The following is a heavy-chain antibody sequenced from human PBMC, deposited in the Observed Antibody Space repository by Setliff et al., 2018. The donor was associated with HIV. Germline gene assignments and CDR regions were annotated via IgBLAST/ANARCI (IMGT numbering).Heavy chain of an antibody. V-gene: IGHV4-61*01. CDR3: ARDPPGYGDANDY. CDR1: GGSVGSGSYY. CDR2: IYYSGST. Sequence: SETLSLTCSVSGGSVGSGSYYWSWIRQSPGKGLEWLGYIYYSGSTTYNPSLRSRVTMSIDTSKNQFSLKVRSVSAADTAVYYCARDPPGYGDANDYWGQGTLVTVSS. J-gene: IGHJ4*02. D-gene: IGHD4-17*01.